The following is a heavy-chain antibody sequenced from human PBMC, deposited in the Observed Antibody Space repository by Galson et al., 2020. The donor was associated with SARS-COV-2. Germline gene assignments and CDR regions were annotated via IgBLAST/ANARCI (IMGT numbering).Heavy chain of an antibody. CDR2: IFWDDDK. Sequence: SGPTLVKHTQTLTLTRTFSGFSLSTSGVAVSWIRQPPGKALEWLGNIFWDDDKRSSPSLESRLTITKDTSKNQVVLTMTNMDPVDTGTYYCAHVTDPTTSVDYWGQGTLVTVSS. J-gene: IGHJ4*02. V-gene: IGHV2-5*02. CDR1: GFSLSTSGVA. CDR3: AHVTDPTTSVDY. D-gene: IGHD1-26*01.